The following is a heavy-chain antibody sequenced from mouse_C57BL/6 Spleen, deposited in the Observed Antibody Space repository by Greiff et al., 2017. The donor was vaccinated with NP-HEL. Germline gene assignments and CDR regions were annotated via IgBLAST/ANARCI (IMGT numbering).Heavy chain of an antibody. Sequence: VQLQQSGAELVRPGASVTLSCKASGYTFTDYEMHWVKQTPVHGLEWIGAIDPETGGTAYNQKFKGKAILTADKSSSTAYMELRSLTSEDSAVYYCTRWGRQLRPDYWGQGTTLTVSS. CDR1: GYTFTDYE. CDR2: IDPETGGT. CDR3: TRWGRQLRPDY. D-gene: IGHD3-2*02. V-gene: IGHV1-15*01. J-gene: IGHJ2*01.